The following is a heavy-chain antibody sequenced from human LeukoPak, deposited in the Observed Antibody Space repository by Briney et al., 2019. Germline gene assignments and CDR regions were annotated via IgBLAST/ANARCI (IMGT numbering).Heavy chain of an antibody. D-gene: IGHD2-2*01. CDR2: IKQDGSEK. CDR1: GFTFSNVW. V-gene: IGHV3-7*03. Sequence: GESLRLSCAASGFTFSNVWMSWVRQAPGKGLEWVANIKQDGSEKYYVDSVKGRFTISRDNAKNSLYLQMNSLRAEDTAVYYCARTVVVVPAATDWELERHYYFDYWGQGTLVTVSS. J-gene: IGHJ4*02. CDR3: ARTVVVVPAATDWELERHYYFDY.